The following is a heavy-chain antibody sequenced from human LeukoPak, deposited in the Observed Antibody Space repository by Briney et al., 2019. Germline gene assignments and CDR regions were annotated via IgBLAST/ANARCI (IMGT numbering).Heavy chain of an antibody. Sequence: GGSLRLSCAASGFTFSSYGMHWVRQAPGKGLEWVAFIRYDGSNKYYADSVKGRFTISRDNSKNTLYLQMNSLRAEDTAVYYCAKDKPSGSYYGYFDYWGQGTLVTVSS. V-gene: IGHV3-30*02. CDR1: GFTFSSYG. J-gene: IGHJ4*02. CDR3: AKDKPSGSYYGYFDY. CDR2: IRYDGSNK. D-gene: IGHD1-26*01.